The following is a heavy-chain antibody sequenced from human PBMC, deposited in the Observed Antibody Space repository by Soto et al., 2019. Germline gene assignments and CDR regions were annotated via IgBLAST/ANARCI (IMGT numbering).Heavy chain of an antibody. CDR2: ISHSGIT. Sequence: SETLSLTCAVSGGSITSANWWSWVRQPPGGGLEWIGEISHSGITNYKASLKSRVTMSVDKTKNDVSLKLTSVTAADTAVYYCARVLRGWFDPWGQGTPVTVSS. V-gene: IGHV4-4*02. CDR3: ARVLRGWFDP. CDR1: GGSITSANW. J-gene: IGHJ5*02.